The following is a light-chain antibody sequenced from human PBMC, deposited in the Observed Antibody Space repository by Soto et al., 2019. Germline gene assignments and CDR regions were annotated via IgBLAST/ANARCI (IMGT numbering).Light chain of an antibody. V-gene: IGKV4-1*01. CDR1: QSLLYGSNNKNY. Sequence: DIVMTQSPDSLSVSVCERATINCKCSQSLLYGSNNKNYLAWYQQKPGQPPKLLIYWASTRESGVPDRFSGSGSGTDFTPTISSLQAEDVAVYYCQQYYSTPRTFGQGTKVDIK. J-gene: IGKJ1*01. CDR3: QQYYSTPRT. CDR2: WAS.